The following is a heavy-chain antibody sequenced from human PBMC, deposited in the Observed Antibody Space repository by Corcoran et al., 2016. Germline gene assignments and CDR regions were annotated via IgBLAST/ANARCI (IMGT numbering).Heavy chain of an antibody. Sequence: QLQLQESGPGLVKPSETLSLTCTVSGGSISSSSYYWGWIRQPPGKGLEWIGSIYYSGSTYYNPSLKRRVTISVDTSKNQFSLKLSSVTAADTAVYYCARDRGIVGASDYWGQGTLVTVSS. V-gene: IGHV4-39*07. D-gene: IGHD1-26*01. CDR1: GGSISSSSYY. J-gene: IGHJ4*02. CDR2: IYYSGST. CDR3: ARDRGIVGASDY.